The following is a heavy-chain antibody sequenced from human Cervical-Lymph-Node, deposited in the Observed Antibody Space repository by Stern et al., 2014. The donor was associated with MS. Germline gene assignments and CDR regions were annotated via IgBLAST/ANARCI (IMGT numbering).Heavy chain of an antibody. CDR2: IFWDDDK. CDR3: ARRPQKSAVGATLFDF. Sequence: QVTLRESGPTLIKPTQTLTLTCTFSGFSLSTGGVGVGWIRQPPGKALEWLALIFWDDDKRYNQSRKSRLSITKDTSKNQVVLTMTNTDPVDTATYYCARRPQKSAVGATLFDFWGQGTLVAVSS. CDR1: GFSLSTGGVG. J-gene: IGHJ4*02. D-gene: IGHD1-26*01. V-gene: IGHV2-5*02.